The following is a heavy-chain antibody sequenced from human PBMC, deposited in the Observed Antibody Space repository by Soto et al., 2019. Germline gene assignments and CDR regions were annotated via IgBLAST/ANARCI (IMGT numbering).Heavy chain of an antibody. Sequence: QVQLVQSGAEVKKPGSSVKVSCKASGGTFSSYAISWVRQAPGQGLEWMGGIIPIFGTANYAQKFQGRVTITADESTSTGYMELSSLISEDTAVYYCARGRIVVVPAAPPYYYYYGMDVWGQGTTVTVSS. D-gene: IGHD2-2*01. V-gene: IGHV1-69*01. CDR2: IIPIFGTA. CDR1: GGTFSSYA. CDR3: ARGRIVVVPAAPPYYYYYGMDV. J-gene: IGHJ6*02.